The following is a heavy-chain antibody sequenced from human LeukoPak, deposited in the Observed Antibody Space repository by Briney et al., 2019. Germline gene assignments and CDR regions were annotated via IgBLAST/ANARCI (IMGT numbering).Heavy chain of an antibody. CDR1: GLTVSSNY. V-gene: IGHV3-53*01. J-gene: IGHJ6*02. D-gene: IGHD3-10*01. CDR2: IYSGGST. CDR3: ARDKYYGSGDYYYYGMDV. Sequence: GGSLRLSCAASGLTVSSNYMNWVRQAPGKGLEWVSVIYSGGSTYYADSVKGRFTISRDNSKNTLYLQMNSLRAEDTAVYYCARDKYYGSGDYYYYGMDVWGQGTTVTVSS.